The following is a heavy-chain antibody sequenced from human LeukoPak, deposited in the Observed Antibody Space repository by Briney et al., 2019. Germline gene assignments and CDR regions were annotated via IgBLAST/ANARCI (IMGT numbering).Heavy chain of an antibody. CDR1: GFTFSSYA. CDR2: ISGSGGST. D-gene: IGHD3-10*01. J-gene: IGHJ6*02. CDR3: ATPLWFGELISYYYYGMDG. Sequence: GGSLRLSCAASGFTFSSYAMSWVRQAPGKGLEWVSAISGSGGSTYYADSVKGRFTISRDNSKNTLYLQMNSLRAEDTAVYYCATPLWFGELISYYYYGMDGWGQGTTVTVSS. V-gene: IGHV3-23*01.